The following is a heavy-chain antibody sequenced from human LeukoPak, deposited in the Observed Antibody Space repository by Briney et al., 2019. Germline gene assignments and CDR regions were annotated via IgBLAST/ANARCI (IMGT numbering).Heavy chain of an antibody. V-gene: IGHV5-51*01. CDR2: IYPGDSDT. Sequence: GEALQISSKGSGCCFTSYWIGWVRQLPGKGLEWMGIIYPGDSDTRYSPSFQGQVTISADKSISTAYLQWSSLKASDTAMYYCARQGLAVATDYWGQGSLVTVSS. D-gene: IGHD6-19*01. CDR1: GCCFTSYW. J-gene: IGHJ4*02. CDR3: ARQGLAVATDY.